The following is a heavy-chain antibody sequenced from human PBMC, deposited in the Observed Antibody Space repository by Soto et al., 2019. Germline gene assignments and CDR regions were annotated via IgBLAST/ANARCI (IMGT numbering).Heavy chain of an antibody. J-gene: IGHJ4*02. CDR3: ARTGDGHHDFLDY. D-gene: IGHD1-1*01. V-gene: IGHV3-7*01. CDR1: GFTFSSYW. Sequence: GGALRVSCVDSGFTFSSYWMNWVRQAPGKGLEWVANINQDGNEDNLLDSVKGRFTISRDNAKNSLFLQMNSLRVDDTAVYYCARTGDGHHDFLDYWGQGALVTVSS. CDR2: INQDGNED.